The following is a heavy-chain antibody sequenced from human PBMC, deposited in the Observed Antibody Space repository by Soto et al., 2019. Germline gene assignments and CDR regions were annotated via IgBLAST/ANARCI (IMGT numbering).Heavy chain of an antibody. CDR3: ARGEMATMNHYYDGRDV. CDR2: IIPIFGTA. CDR1: GGTFSSYG. D-gene: IGHD5-12*01. V-gene: IGHV1-69*12. J-gene: IGHJ6*02. Sequence: QVQLVQSGAEVKKPGSSVKVSCKASGGTFSSYGISWVRQAPGQGLEWMGGIIPIFGTANYAQNFQGRVTITADESTSTAYMELSSLRSEDTAVYYCARGEMATMNHYYDGRDVWGLGTTVTVSS.